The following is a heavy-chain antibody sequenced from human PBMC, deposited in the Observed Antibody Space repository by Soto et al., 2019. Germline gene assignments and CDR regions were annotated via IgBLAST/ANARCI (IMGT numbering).Heavy chain of an antibody. D-gene: IGHD6-13*01. CDR2: IYHSGST. CDR3: AREAVSGWYGPDPLGFFAS. V-gene: IGHV4-4*02. J-gene: IGHJ5*02. CDR1: GGSISSSNW. Sequence: SETLSLTCAVSGGSISSSNWWSWVRQPPGKGLEWFGEIYHSGSTNYNPSLKSRVTISVDKSKNQFSLKLSSVTAADTAVYYCAREAVSGWYGPDPLGFFASWARGTLVPVSS.